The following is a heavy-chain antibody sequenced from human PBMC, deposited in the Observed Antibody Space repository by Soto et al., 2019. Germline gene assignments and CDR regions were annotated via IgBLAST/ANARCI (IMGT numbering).Heavy chain of an antibody. D-gene: IGHD1-26*01. V-gene: IGHV7-4-1*01. CDR3: ARDRARGSFDY. Sequence: QVQLVQSGSESMQPRASVKVSCKGSGYNFNSHSINWFRQSPGQGLERMGWINPNNGNPTYVQGFTGRFVFSVDTCVSTVYLPIFSLKAEEAAVYSCARDRARGSFDYWGQGTLVTVSS. CDR2: INPNNGNP. J-gene: IGHJ4*02. CDR1: GYNFNSHS.